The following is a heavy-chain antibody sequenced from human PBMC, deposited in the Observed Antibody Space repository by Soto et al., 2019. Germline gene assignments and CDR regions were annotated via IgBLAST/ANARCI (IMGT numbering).Heavy chain of an antibody. Sequence: VKVSCKASGGTFSSYAISWVRQAPGQGLEWMGVIIPIFGTANYAQKFQGRVTITADESTSTAYMELSSLRSEDTAVYYCATLLKGRHYYRSGSYPKAPYYYYFYGMDVWGQGTTVTVSS. D-gene: IGHD3-10*01. V-gene: IGHV1-69*01. CDR2: IIPIFGTA. J-gene: IGHJ6*02. CDR1: GGTFSSYA. CDR3: ATLLKGRHYYRSGSYPKAPYYYYFYGMDV.